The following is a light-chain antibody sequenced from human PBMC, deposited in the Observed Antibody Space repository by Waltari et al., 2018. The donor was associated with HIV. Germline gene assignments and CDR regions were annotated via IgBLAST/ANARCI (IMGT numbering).Light chain of an antibody. V-gene: IGKV1-9*01. CDR2: LAS. CDR1: HGISNQ. Sequence: DIQLTQSPSLLSASVGDRVTISCRANHGISNQLAWYQQKPGKAPRLLIYLASTLQSGVPSRFSGSASGTEFTLTISRLQPEDFATYYCQQLSYYPHTFGQGTKVDIK. J-gene: IGKJ2*01. CDR3: QQLSYYPHT.